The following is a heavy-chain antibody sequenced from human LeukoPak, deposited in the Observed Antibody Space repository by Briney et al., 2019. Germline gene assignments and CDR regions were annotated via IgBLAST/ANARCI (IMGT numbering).Heavy chain of an antibody. CDR1: GFTFTGDG. Sequence: PGRSLRLSCAASGFTFTGDGMHWVRQAPAQGLEWVALIWYDGSNKYYADCMKSRFTISRDNSTNTLYLQMNSLRAEATGVYYSASDSDYVISLNGRFVTCGERTQVTVSS. CDR3: ASDSDYVISLNGRFVT. V-gene: IGHV3-33*01. J-gene: IGHJ5*02. D-gene: IGHD3-10*02. CDR2: IWYDGSNK.